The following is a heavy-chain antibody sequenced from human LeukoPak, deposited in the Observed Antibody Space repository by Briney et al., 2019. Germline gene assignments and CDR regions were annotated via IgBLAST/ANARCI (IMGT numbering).Heavy chain of an antibody. CDR1: GGSISSSTYF. V-gene: IGHV4-39*01. Sequence: PSETLSLTCTVSGGSISSSTYFWGWLRHPPGKGLEWVVSIFSSWTSYYNPFLKRRVTISVDTSKNQFSLKLNSVTPADTAVYYCARHGSYYFWFDPWGQGTLVTVSS. J-gene: IGHJ5*02. D-gene: IGHD1-26*01. CDR3: ARHGSYYFWFDP. CDR2: IFSSWTS.